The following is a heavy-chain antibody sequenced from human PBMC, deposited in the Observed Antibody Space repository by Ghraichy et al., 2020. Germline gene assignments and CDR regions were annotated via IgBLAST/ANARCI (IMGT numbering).Heavy chain of an antibody. Sequence: SETLSLTCTVSGGSISSSSYYWGWIRQPPGKGLEWIGSIYYSGSTYYNPSLRSRLTISVDTSKNQFSLKLSSVTAADTAVYYCASRDYSGYYNPIYVDYWGPGTLVTVAS. V-gene: IGHV4-39*01. CDR3: ASRDYSGYYNPIYVDY. J-gene: IGHJ4*02. D-gene: IGHD3-22*01. CDR2: IYYSGST. CDR1: GGSISSSSYY.